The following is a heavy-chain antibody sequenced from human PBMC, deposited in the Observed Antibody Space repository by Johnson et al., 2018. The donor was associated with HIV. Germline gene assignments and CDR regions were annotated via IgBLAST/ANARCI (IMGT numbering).Heavy chain of an antibody. CDR2: IPNDGSNE. CDR1: GFTFSRYG. CDR3: AKRVSGWNFGVDAFDI. J-gene: IGHJ3*02. V-gene: IGHV3-30*02. D-gene: IGHD6-19*01. Sequence: QVQLVESGGGVVQPGGSLRLSCVASGFTFSRYGMHWVRQAPGKGLEWVAFIPNDGSNEYYADSVKGRFTISRDNSENTLYLQMNSLRAEDTAVFYCAKRVSGWNFGVDAFDIWGQGTVVIVSS.